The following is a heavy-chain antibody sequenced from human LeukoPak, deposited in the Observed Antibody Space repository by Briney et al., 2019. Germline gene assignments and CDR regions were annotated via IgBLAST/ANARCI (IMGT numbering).Heavy chain of an antibody. Sequence: SETLSLTCTVSGGSISSYYWSWIRQPPGKGLEWIGYIYYSGSTNYNPSLKSRVTISVDTSKNQFSLKLTSVTAADTAVYYCAREDAQEGANAFDIWGQGTMVTVSS. V-gene: IGHV4-59*01. J-gene: IGHJ3*02. CDR3: AREDAQEGANAFDI. CDR1: GGSISSYY. D-gene: IGHD2-2*01. CDR2: IYYSGST.